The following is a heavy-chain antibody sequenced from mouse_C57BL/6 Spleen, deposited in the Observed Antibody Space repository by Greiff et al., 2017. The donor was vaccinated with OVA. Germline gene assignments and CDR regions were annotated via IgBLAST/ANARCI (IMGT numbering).Heavy chain of an antibody. D-gene: IGHD2-3*01. CDR3: ARYDISYAMDY. J-gene: IGHJ4*01. Sequence: QVQLQQSGPELVKPGASVKISCKASGYAFSSSWMNWVKQRPGQGLEWIGRIYPGDGDTNYNGKFKGKATLTADKSSSTAYMQLSSLTSEDSAVYFCARYDISYAMDYWGQGTSVTVSS. V-gene: IGHV1-82*01. CDR1: GYAFSSSW. CDR2: IYPGDGDT.